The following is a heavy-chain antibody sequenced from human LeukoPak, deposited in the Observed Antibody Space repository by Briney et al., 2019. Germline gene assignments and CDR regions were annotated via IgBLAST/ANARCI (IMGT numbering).Heavy chain of an antibody. V-gene: IGHV4-31*03. Sequence: SQTLSLTCTVSGGSISSGGYYWSWIRQHPGKGLEWIGYIYYSGSTYYNPSLKSRVTISVDTSKNQFSLKLSSVTAADTAVYYRASRRYSSSRAPPPAGVWGQGTLVTVSS. D-gene: IGHD6-13*01. J-gene: IGHJ4*02. CDR1: GGSISSGGYY. CDR2: IYYSGST. CDR3: ASRRYSSSRAPPPAGV.